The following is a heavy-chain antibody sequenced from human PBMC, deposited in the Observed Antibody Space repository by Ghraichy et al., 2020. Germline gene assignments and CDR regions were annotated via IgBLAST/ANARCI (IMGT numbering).Heavy chain of an antibody. CDR2: ISSSSSYI. J-gene: IGHJ4*02. V-gene: IGHV3-21*01. Sequence: GGSLRLSCAASGFTFSSYSMNWVRQAPGKGLEWVSSISSSSSYIYYADSVKGRFTISRDNAKNSLYLQMNSLRAEDTAVYYCARGYSGYDYLSYFDYWGQGTLVTVSS. CDR3: ARGYSGYDYLSYFDY. CDR1: GFTFSSYS. D-gene: IGHD5-12*01.